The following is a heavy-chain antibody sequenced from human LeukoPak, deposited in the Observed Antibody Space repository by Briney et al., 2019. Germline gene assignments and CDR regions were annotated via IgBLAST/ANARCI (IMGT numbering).Heavy chain of an antibody. CDR2: INPNSGGT. CDR3: ARGTPPHGDYGVWFDP. D-gene: IGHD4-17*01. V-gene: IGHV1-2*02. J-gene: IGHJ5*02. CDR1: GYTFTGYY. Sequence: ASVKVSCKASGYTFTGYYMHWVRQAPGQGLEWMGWINPNSGGTNYAQKFQGRVTMTRDTSISTAYMELRRLRSDDTAVYYCARGTPPHGDYGVWFDPWGQGTLVTVSS.